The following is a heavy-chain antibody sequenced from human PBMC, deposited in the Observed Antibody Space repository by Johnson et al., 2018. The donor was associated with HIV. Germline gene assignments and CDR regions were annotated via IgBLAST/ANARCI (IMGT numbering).Heavy chain of an antibody. J-gene: IGHJ3*02. Sequence: QMLLVESGGGVVQPGRSLRLSCAASGFTFSSYGMHWVHQAPGKGLEGVAVIWYDGSNKYYADSVKGRFTISRDNSKNTLYLQMSSLRAEDTALYYCARERAVTTKGYDEDAFDIWGQGTMVTVSS. V-gene: IGHV3-33*01. CDR1: GFTFSSYG. CDR3: ARERAVTTKGYDEDAFDI. CDR2: IWYDGSNK. D-gene: IGHD4-17*01.